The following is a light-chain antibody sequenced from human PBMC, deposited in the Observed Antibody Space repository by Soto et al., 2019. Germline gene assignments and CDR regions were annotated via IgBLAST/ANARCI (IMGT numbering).Light chain of an antibody. CDR2: AAS. CDR1: QWVSSSY. J-gene: IGKJ5*01. CDR3: QQYGSSPIT. V-gene: IGKV3-20*01. Sequence: EIVLTQSPGTLSLSPGERATLSCRASQWVSSSYVAWYQQKAGQAPRLLIYAASSRATGIPDRFSGSGSGTDFTITISRLEPEDFTVYYCQQYGSSPITFGQGTRLEIK.